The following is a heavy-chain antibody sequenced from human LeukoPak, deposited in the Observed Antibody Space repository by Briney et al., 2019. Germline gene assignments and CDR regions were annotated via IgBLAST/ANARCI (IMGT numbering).Heavy chain of an antibody. CDR3: ARAHRYYDILTGYRFSGTYYMDV. J-gene: IGHJ6*03. Sequence: ASVKVSCKASGYTFTSYAISWVRQAPGQGLEWMGWISADNGNTDYAQRFQGRVTMTTDTSTSTAYMELRSLRSDDTAVYYCARAHRYYDILTGYRFSGTYYMDVWGKGTTVTISS. CDR2: ISADNGNT. V-gene: IGHV1-18*01. CDR1: GYTFTSYA. D-gene: IGHD3-9*01.